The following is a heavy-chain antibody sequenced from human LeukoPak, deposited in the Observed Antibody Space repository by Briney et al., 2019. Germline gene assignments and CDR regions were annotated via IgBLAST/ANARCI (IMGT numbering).Heavy chain of an antibody. J-gene: IGHJ3*02. CDR1: GGSFSGYY. CDR2: INHSGST. D-gene: IGHD3-22*01. V-gene: IGHV4-34*01. Sequence: SETLSLTYAVYGGSFSGYYWSWIRQPPGKGLEWIGEINHSGSTYYNPSLKSRVTISVDTSKNQFSLKLSSVTAADTAVYYCASPEGAYYYDSSGYYFPFDIWGQGTMVTVSS. CDR3: ASPEGAYYYDSSGYYFPFDI.